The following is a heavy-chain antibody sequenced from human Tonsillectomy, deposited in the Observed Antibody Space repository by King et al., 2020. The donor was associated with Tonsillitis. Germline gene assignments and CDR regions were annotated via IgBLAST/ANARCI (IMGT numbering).Heavy chain of an antibody. V-gene: IGHV3-11*01. CDR2: ISSSVGTI. CDR3: AREDYGGDYYYGMDV. D-gene: IGHD4-23*01. CDR1: GCTFSNYY. Sequence: VQLVESGGGLVKPGGSLRLSCAASGCTFSNYYMSWIRQAPGKGLEWVSYISSSVGTIHYADSVKGRLTISRDNAKNSLYLQMNSLRAEDTAVYYCAREDYGGDYYYGMDVWGQGTTVTVSS. J-gene: IGHJ6*02.